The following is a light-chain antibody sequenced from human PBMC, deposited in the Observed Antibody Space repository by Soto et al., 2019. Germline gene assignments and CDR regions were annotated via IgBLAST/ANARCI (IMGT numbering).Light chain of an antibody. Sequence: IQLTQSPSSLSSSLGDRFTITFRASQAIRTALGWYQQRPGKVPKLLIYAASTLQSGVPSRFSGSGSGTEFTLTITGLQPDDFATYYCQQYNTYWTFGQGTKVDIK. CDR3: QQYNTYWT. CDR1: QAIRTA. CDR2: AAS. J-gene: IGKJ1*01. V-gene: IGKV1-17*01.